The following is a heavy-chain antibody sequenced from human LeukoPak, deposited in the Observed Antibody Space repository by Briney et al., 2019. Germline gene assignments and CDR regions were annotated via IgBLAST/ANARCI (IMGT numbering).Heavy chain of an antibody. D-gene: IGHD3-10*01. J-gene: IGHJ4*02. CDR3: AREKYYGSGSWDFDY. V-gene: IGHV1-2*02. CDR2: INPNSGGT. Sequence: ASVKVSCKASGYTFTSYYMHWVRQAPGQGLEWMGWINPNSGGTNYAQKFQGRVTMTRDTSISTAYMELSRLRSDDTAVYYCAREKYYGSGSWDFDYGGQGTLVTVS. CDR1: GYTFTSYY.